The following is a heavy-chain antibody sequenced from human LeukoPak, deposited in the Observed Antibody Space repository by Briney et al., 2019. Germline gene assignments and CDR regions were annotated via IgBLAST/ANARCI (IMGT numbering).Heavy chain of an antibody. J-gene: IGHJ4*02. CDR3: ARDVVPAGVGTFDY. CDR1: GYTFTSYA. CDR2: INAGNGNT. Sequence: ASVKVSCKASGYTFTSYAMHWVRQAPGQRLEWMGWINAGNGNTKYSQKFQGRVTITRDTSASRAYMELSSLRSEDTAVYYCARDVVPAGVGTFDYWGQGTLATVSS. D-gene: IGHD2-2*01. V-gene: IGHV1-3*01.